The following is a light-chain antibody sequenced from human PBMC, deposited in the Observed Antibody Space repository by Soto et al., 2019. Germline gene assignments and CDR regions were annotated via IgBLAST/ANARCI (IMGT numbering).Light chain of an antibody. CDR1: QSVSSSY. CDR3: QQYNNWPQT. Sequence: EIVLTQSPGTLSLSPGERATLSCRASQSVSSSYLAWYQQKPGQAPRLLIYGASRRATGIPDRFSGSGSGTEFTLTITSLQSEDFAVYYCQQYNNWPQTFGQGTKVDIK. J-gene: IGKJ1*01. CDR2: GAS. V-gene: IGKV3-20*01.